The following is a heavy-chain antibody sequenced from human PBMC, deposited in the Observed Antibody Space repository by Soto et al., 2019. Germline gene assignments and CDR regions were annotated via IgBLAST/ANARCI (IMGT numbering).Heavy chain of an antibody. CDR2: IKQDGSEK. D-gene: IGHD1-20*01. Sequence: EVQLVESGGGLVQPGGSLRLSCAASGFTFSSYWMSWVRQAPGKGLEWVANIKQDGSEKYYVDSVKGRLTISRDNAKNSPYLQMNSLRAEDTAVYYCARGYIYDAFDIWGQGTMVTVSS. J-gene: IGHJ3*02. V-gene: IGHV3-7*01. CDR1: GFTFSSYW. CDR3: ARGYIYDAFDI.